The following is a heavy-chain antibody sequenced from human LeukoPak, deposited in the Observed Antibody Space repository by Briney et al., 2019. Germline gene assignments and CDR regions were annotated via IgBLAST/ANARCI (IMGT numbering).Heavy chain of an antibody. V-gene: IGHV4-38-2*02. J-gene: IGHJ4*02. CDR3: ARRHRGTMVRGVIPYYFDY. CDR2: INHSGST. CDR1: GYSISSGYY. Sequence: PSETLSLTCTVSGYSISSGYYWGWIRQPPGKGLEWIGEINHSGSTNYNPSLKSRVTISVDTSKNQFPLKLSSVTAADTAVYYCARRHRGTMVRGVIPYYFDYWGQGTLVTVSS. D-gene: IGHD3-10*01.